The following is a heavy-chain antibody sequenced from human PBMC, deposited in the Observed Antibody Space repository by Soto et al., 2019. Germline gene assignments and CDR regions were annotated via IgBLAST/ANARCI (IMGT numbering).Heavy chain of an antibody. Sequence: QIQLVQSGAEVKKPGASVKVSCKASGYTFTSYGITWVRQAPGQELEWMGWISANNGNRNYAQKVQGRVTMTTDTSTNTAYMDLRSLRSDDTAVYYCANDQEGATGDYWGQGTLVVVSS. J-gene: IGHJ4*02. CDR3: ANDQEGATGDY. D-gene: IGHD1-26*01. V-gene: IGHV1-18*01. CDR2: ISANNGNR. CDR1: GYTFTSYG.